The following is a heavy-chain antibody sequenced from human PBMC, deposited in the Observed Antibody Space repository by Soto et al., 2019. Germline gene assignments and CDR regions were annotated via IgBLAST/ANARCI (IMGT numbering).Heavy chain of an antibody. CDR2: IRSCSST. J-gene: IGHJ4*02. V-gene: IGHV3-21*01. CDR3: ARLPHYAYGDYVGH. D-gene: IGHD4-17*01. Sequence: VQLVESGGGLVKAGGSLTLSCAASGFSFSGYSMHWVRQAPGKGLEWISSIRSCSSTYYADSVKGRFTISRDNARKSVSLQMDSLTAEDTATYFCARLPHYAYGDYVGHWGQGTQVTVSS. CDR1: GFSFSGYS.